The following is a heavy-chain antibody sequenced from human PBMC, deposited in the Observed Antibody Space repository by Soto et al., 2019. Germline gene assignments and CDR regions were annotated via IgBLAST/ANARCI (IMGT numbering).Heavy chain of an antibody. CDR1: GGSISSSSYY. CDR2: IYYTGST. V-gene: IGHV4-39*01. CDR3: ARLRKSTTAADI. Sequence: PSETLSLTCTVSGGSISSSSYYWTWIRQPPGKGLEWIGSIYYTGSTYYNPSLRSRVTISTDTSKNQFPLNLSSVTAADTAVYFCARLRKSTTAADIWGQGTLVTVS. J-gene: IGHJ4*02. D-gene: IGHD2-2*01.